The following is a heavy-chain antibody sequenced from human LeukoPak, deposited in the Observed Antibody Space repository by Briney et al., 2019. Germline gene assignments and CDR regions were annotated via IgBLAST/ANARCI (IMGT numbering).Heavy chain of an antibody. Sequence: ASVKVSCKASGYTFTSYYMHWVRQAPGQGLEWMGIINPSGGSTSYAQKFQGRVTMTRDMSISTAYMELSRLRSDDTAVYYCARDTGSIVVVPADLDYWGQGTLVTVSS. V-gene: IGHV1-46*01. CDR3: ARDTGSIVVVPADLDY. D-gene: IGHD2-2*01. J-gene: IGHJ4*02. CDR1: GYTFTSYY. CDR2: INPSGGST.